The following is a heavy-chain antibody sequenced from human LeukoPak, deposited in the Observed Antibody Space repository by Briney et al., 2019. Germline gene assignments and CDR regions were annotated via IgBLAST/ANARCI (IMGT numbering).Heavy chain of an antibody. D-gene: IGHD3-22*01. CDR3: ARVAYYDSSGYSQDAFDI. Sequence: SETLSLTCTVSGGSISSYYWSWIRQPPGKGLEWIGYIYYSGSTNYNPSLKSRVTISVDTSKNQFSLKLSSVTAADTAVYNCARVAYYDSSGYSQDAFDIWGQGTMVTVSS. CDR1: GGSISSYY. CDR2: IYYSGST. V-gene: IGHV4-59*01. J-gene: IGHJ3*02.